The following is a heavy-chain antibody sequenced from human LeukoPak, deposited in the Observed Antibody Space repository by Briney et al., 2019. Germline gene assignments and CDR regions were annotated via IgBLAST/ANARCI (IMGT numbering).Heavy chain of an antibody. J-gene: IGHJ4*02. Sequence: GGSLRLSCAASGFIVSSNYMSWVRQAPGKGLEWVSVIYSGGSTYYADSVKGRFTISRDNSKNTLYLQMNSLRAEDTAVYYCARANGWYNSLDYRGQGTLVTVSS. D-gene: IGHD6-19*01. CDR2: IYSGGST. CDR3: ARANGWYNSLDY. V-gene: IGHV3-66*01. CDR1: GFIVSSNY.